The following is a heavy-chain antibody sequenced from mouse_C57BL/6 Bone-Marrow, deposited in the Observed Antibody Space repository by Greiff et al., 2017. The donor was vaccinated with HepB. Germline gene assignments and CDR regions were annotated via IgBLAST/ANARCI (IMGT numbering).Heavy chain of an antibody. CDR3: ARPLLRYFDY. CDR1: GFTFSDYG. J-gene: IGHJ2*01. Sequence: EVKLMESGGGLVKPGGSLKLSCAASGFTFSDYGMHWVRQAPEKGLEWVAYISSGSSTIYYADTVKGRFTISRDNAKNTLFLQMTSLRSEDTAMYYCARPLLRYFDYWGQGTTLTVSS. V-gene: IGHV5-17*01. CDR2: ISSGSSTI. D-gene: IGHD1-1*01.